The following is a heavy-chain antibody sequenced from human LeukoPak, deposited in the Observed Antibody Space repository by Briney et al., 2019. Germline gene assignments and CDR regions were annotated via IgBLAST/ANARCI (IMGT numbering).Heavy chain of an antibody. D-gene: IGHD3-22*01. Sequence: PGGSLRLSCVGAGFPFSDFHMSWIRQAPGKELEWVSYITSGGGFKYYADSVKGRFSISRDDSKNSVFLQMNSLRVEDTAVYYCARVRPGSSGSYYRTSWGQGTLVTVSS. CDR3: ARVRPGSSGSYYRTS. V-gene: IGHV3-11*04. CDR2: ITSGGGFK. CDR1: GFPFSDFH. J-gene: IGHJ4*02.